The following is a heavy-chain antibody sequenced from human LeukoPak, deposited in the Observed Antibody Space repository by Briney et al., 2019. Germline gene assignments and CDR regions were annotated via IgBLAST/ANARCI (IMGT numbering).Heavy chain of an antibody. D-gene: IGHD3-10*01. CDR3: ARESGSGTYIVY. J-gene: IGHJ4*02. CDR1: GGSISSSSYY. CDR2: TYYSGST. Sequence: PSETLSLTCTVSGGSISSSSYYWGWIRQPPGKGLEWIGSTYYSGSTYYNPSLKSRVTISVDTSKNQFSLRLTSVTAADTAVYYCARESGSGTYIVYWGQGTLVTVSS. V-gene: IGHV4-39*07.